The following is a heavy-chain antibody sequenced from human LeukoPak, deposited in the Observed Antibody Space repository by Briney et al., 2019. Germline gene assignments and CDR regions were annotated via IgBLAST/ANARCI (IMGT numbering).Heavy chain of an antibody. CDR3: TRDATQYLRYGYFDS. D-gene: IGHD2/OR15-2a*01. Sequence: GGSLRLSCVASGFTFSSYWMSWVRQAPGKGLEWVSSINNIASHIYYADSVRGRFTISRDNAKNSVSLQMSNLRAEDTAVYYCTRDATQYLRYGYFDSWGQGILVTVSS. CDR2: INNIASHI. CDR1: GFTFSSYW. V-gene: IGHV3-21*01. J-gene: IGHJ4*02.